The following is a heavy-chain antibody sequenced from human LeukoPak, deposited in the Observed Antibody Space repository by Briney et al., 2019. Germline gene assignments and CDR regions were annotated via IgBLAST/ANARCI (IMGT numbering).Heavy chain of an antibody. CDR1: GFSFSSYG. CDR2: TWYDGSNK. V-gene: IGHV3-33*01. D-gene: IGHD2-2*01. CDR3: AREPLEYQLRYGMDV. Sequence: GGSLRLSCAASGFSFSSYGMHWVRPAPGKGLEWVAVTWYDGSNKYHADSVKGRFTISRDNSKNTLYLQMNSLRAEDTAVYYCAREPLEYQLRYGMDVWGQGTTVTVSS. J-gene: IGHJ6*02.